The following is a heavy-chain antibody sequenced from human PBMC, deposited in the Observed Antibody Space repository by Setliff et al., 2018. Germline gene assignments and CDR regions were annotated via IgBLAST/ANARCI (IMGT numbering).Heavy chain of an antibody. Sequence: SETLSLTCSVSGGSISSYYWSWIRQPAGKGLEWIGHIYIGGSANYNPSLKSRVTMSIDTSKNQFSLKLNSVTAADMAVYYCAREQWLDPPGYYYMDVWAKGTTVTVSS. CDR1: GGSISSYY. CDR3: AREQWLDPPGYYYMDV. J-gene: IGHJ6*03. V-gene: IGHV4-4*07. D-gene: IGHD6-19*01. CDR2: IYIGGSA.